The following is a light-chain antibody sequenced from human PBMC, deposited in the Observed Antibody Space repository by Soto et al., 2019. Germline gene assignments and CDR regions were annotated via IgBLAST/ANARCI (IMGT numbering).Light chain of an antibody. CDR2: DAS. V-gene: IGKV1-5*01. Sequence: DIQMTQSPSTLSASVGDRVTITCRASQTISSWLAWFQQKPGKAPKLLIYDASSLQRGVPSRFIGSGSGTEFTLTISSLQPDDFATYYCQQFHSYPITFGQGTRLE. J-gene: IGKJ5*01. CDR3: QQFHSYPIT. CDR1: QTISSW.